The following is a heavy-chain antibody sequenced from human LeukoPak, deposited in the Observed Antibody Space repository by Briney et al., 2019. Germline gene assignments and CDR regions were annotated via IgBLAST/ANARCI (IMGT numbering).Heavy chain of an antibody. D-gene: IGHD4-11*01. Sequence: PSETLSLTCTVSGGSITTYYWSWIRQPPGKALEWIGYVYYSGRTNYNPSLKSRVTISVDTSKNQFSLKLTTVTAADTAVYYCARSSSGLDYSDYYFDYWGQGTLVTAFS. V-gene: IGHV4-59*01. CDR1: GGSITTYY. CDR2: VYYSGRT. CDR3: ARSSSGLDYSDYYFDY. J-gene: IGHJ4*02.